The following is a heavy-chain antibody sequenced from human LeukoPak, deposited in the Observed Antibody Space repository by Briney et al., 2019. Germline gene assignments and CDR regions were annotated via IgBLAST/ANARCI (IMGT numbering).Heavy chain of an antibody. CDR3: ARELWGIRRGKGDY. CDR1: VYTFTSYD. V-gene: IGHV1-8*01. J-gene: IGHJ4*02. CDR2: MNPNSGNT. D-gene: IGHD3-16*01. Sequence: ASVNVSCKASVYTFTSYDINWVRQATGQGLEWMGWMNPNSGNTGYAQKFQGRVTMTRNTSISTAYMELSSLRSEDTAVYYCARELWGIRRGKGDYWGQGTLVTVSS.